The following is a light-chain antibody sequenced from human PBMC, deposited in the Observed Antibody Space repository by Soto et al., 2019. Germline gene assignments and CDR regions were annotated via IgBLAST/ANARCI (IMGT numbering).Light chain of an antibody. V-gene: IGKV3-15*01. Sequence: EIVMTQSPATLSVSPGERATLSCRASQSVNSNLAWYRQKPGQAPRLLISDASTRATGVPARFSGSGSGTEFNLTISSLQSEDSGIYYWQQYNFWPPLTFGGGTKVEIK. J-gene: IGKJ4*01. CDR1: QSVNSN. CDR3: QQYNFWPPLT. CDR2: DAS.